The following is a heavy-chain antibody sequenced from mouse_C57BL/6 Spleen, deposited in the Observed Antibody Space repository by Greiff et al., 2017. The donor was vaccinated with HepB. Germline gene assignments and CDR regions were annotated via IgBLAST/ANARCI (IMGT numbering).Heavy chain of an antibody. CDR1: GYTFTDHT. D-gene: IGHD2-3*01. V-gene: IGHV1-78*01. CDR2: IYPRDGST. J-gene: IGHJ1*03. Sequence: QVQLQQSAAELVKPGASVKISCKVSGYTFTDHTIHWMKQRPEQGLEWIGYIYPRDGSTKYNEKFKGKATLTADKSSSTAYMQRNSLTSEDSAVYFCARRGLLRGYFDVWGTGTTVTVSS. CDR3: ARRGLLRGYFDV.